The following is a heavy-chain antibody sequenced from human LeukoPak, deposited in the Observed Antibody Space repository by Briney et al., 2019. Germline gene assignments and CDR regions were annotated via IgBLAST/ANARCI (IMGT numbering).Heavy chain of an antibody. D-gene: IGHD1-14*01. CDR1: GFTVSSNY. Sequence: GGSLRLSCAASGFTVSSNYMSWVRQAPGKGLEWVSVVYSGDSTSYADSVKGRFTISRDNSKNTLYLQMNSLRAEDTAVYYCARAGTAYYYYYYMDVWGKGTTVTVSS. CDR2: VYSGDST. J-gene: IGHJ6*03. CDR3: ARAGTAYYYYYYMDV. V-gene: IGHV3-53*01.